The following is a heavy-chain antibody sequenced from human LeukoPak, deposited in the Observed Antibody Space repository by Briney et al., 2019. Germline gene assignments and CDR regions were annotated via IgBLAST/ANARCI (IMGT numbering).Heavy chain of an antibody. V-gene: IGHV3-30*18. CDR3: ANEMVTHYSGY. Sequence: GGSLRLSCAASGFTFSDYGMHWVRQAPGKGLEWVAVISYDGINKYYTDSVKGRFTISRDNSKNTLYLQMNSLRAEDTAVYYCANEMVTHYSGYWGQGTLVTVSS. D-gene: IGHD2-8*01. CDR1: GFTFSDYG. J-gene: IGHJ4*02. CDR2: ISYDGINK.